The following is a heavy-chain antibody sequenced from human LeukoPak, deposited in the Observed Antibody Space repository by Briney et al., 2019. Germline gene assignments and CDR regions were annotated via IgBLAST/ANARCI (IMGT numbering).Heavy chain of an antibody. V-gene: IGHV4-4*07. J-gene: IGHJ4*02. D-gene: IGHD3-10*01. CDR2: IYTSGSA. Sequence: SETLSLTCTVSGGSISSYYWSWIRQPAGKGLEWIGRIYTSGSANYNPSLKSRVTISVDTSKNQFSLKLSSVTAADTAVYYCARELISGSYYSDWGQGTLVTVSS. CDR1: GGSISSYY. CDR3: ARELISGSYYSD.